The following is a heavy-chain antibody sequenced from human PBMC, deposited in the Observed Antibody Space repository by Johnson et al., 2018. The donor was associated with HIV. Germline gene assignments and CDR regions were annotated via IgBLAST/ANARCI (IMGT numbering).Heavy chain of an antibody. J-gene: IGHJ3*02. Sequence: EVQVLESGGGLIQPGGSLRLSCEASGFTFSSYAMNWVRQAPGKGLEWVANINQNGSQKSYVDSVKGRFTISRDNANNSLYLQMNSLRAEDTAVYFCARDHQIKTIFGVVIDNSFDAFDIWGQGTMVTVSS. CDR3: ARDHQIKTIFGVVIDNSFDAFDI. CDR1: GFTFSSYA. D-gene: IGHD3-3*01. V-gene: IGHV3-7*01. CDR2: INQNGSQK.